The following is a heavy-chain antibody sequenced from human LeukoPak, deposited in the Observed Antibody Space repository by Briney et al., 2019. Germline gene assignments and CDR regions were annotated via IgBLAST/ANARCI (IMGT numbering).Heavy chain of an antibody. D-gene: IGHD5-18*01. J-gene: IGHJ5*02. V-gene: IGHV1-18*01. CDR2: ISGYNGNT. CDR3: ARGSSEGGYSYGYNWFDP. Sequence: ASVKVSCKASGYTFTSYGISWVRQAPGQGLEWMGWISGYNGNTNYAQKLQGRVTMTTDTSTSTAYMELSSLRSEDTAVYYCARGSSEGGYSYGYNWFDPWGQGTLVTVSS. CDR1: GYTFTSYG.